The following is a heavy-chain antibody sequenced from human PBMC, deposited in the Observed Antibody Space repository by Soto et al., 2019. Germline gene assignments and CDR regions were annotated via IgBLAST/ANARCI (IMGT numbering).Heavy chain of an antibody. CDR3: AKGLASEKADS. CDR1: GGSISSDDYY. D-gene: IGHD3-10*01. Sequence: PSETLSLTCTVSGGSISSDDYYWSWIRQPPGKGLEWIGHIYDSGSTYNNPSLKSRVSISVDTSKNQFSLKLTSVTAADTAVYYCAKGLASEKADSWGQGTLVTVSS. V-gene: IGHV4-30-4*01. CDR2: IYDSGST. J-gene: IGHJ4*02.